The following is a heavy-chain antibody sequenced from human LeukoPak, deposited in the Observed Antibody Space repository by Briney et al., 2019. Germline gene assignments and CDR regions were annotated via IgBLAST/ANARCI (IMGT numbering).Heavy chain of an antibody. CDR3: AKAGYGDYEWFDP. CDR1: RFTFSSYV. J-gene: IGHJ5*02. D-gene: IGHD4-17*01. V-gene: IGHV3-43*02. Sequence: PGGSLRLSCAASRFTFSSYVMSWVRQAPGKGLEWVSSITGSGTGTFYADSVKGRFTISRDNSKNSLYLQMNSLRTEDTALYYCAKAGYGDYEWFDPWGQGTLVTVSS. CDR2: ITGSGTGT.